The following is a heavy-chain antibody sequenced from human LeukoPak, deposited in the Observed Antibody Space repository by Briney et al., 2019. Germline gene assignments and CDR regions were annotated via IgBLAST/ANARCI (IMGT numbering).Heavy chain of an antibody. V-gene: IGHV1-46*01. Sequence: GASVRLSCKASGYTFTSYHVYWVRQAPGQGLEWMGVINPSGGTTTYAQKFQGRVTMTRDTSTDTVYMELSSLRSEDTAVYYCARDTLSTTTIVVAPLWVYWGQGTLVTVSS. J-gene: IGHJ4*02. CDR1: GYTFTSYH. CDR2: INPSGGTT. CDR3: ARDTLSTTTIVVAPLWVY. D-gene: IGHD3-22*01.